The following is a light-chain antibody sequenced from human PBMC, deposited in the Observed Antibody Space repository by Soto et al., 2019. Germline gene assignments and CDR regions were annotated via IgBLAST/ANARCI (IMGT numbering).Light chain of an antibody. CDR1: SGSVSTSYY. Sequence: QTVVTQEPSFSVSPGGTVTLTCGLSSGSVSTSYYPSWYQQTPGQAPRTLIYSTNTRSSGVPDRFSGSILGNKAALTITGAQADDESDYYCVLYMGSGRVVFSGGTKLTVL. CDR3: VLYMGSGRVV. CDR2: STN. V-gene: IGLV8-61*01. J-gene: IGLJ2*01.